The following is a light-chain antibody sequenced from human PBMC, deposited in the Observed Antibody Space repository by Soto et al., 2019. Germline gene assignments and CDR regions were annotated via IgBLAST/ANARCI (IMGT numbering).Light chain of an antibody. CDR1: QTISTY. J-gene: IGKJ1*01. V-gene: IGKV1-39*01. Sequence: DIQMTQSPSSLSASVGDRVTITCRASQTISTYFSWYQQKPGKAPELLIYAASSLQSGVPSRFSGSGSETDFTLTISSLQPEYFATYYCQQSYSTPRTFGQGTEVEIK. CDR3: QQSYSTPRT. CDR2: AAS.